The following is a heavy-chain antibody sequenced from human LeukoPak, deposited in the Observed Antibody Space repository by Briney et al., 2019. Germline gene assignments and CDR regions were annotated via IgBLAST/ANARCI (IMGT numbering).Heavy chain of an antibody. J-gene: IGHJ4*02. CDR1: GFTVSGNY. D-gene: IGHD4-17*01. CDR2: LYTSGST. Sequence: GGSLRLSCATSGFTVSGNYMSWVRQAPGKGLEWVSVLYTSGSTYYADSVKGRFTISRDNSKNTLYLQMSSLRPEDTAVYYCVSLPRTTVTTSGDYWGQGTLVTVSS. CDR3: VSLPRTTVTTSGDY. V-gene: IGHV3-66*03.